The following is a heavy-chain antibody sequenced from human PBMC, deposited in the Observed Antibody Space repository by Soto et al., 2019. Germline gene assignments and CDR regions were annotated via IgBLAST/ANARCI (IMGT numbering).Heavy chain of an antibody. CDR2: IYHSGST. V-gene: IGHV4-30-2*01. D-gene: IGHD3-22*01. Sequence: SETLSLTCAVSGGSISSGGYSWSWIRQPPGKGLEWIGYIYHSGSTYYNPSLKSRVTISVDRSKNQFSLKLSSVTAADTAVYYCARGLARYYDSSGYYPIPYYFDYWGQGTLVTVSS. J-gene: IGHJ4*02. CDR1: GGSISSGGYS. CDR3: ARGLARYYDSSGYYPIPYYFDY.